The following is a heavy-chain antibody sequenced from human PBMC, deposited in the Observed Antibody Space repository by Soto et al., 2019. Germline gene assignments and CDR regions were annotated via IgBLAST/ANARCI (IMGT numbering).Heavy chain of an antibody. CDR3: ARYSSSPYYYYGMDV. V-gene: IGHV3-13*01. Sequence: GGSLRLSCAASGFTFSSYDMHWVRQATGKGLEWVSAVGTAGDTYYPGSVKGRFTISRENAKNSLYLQMNSLRAGDTAVYYCARYSSSPYYYYGMDVWGQGTTVTVSS. CDR2: VGTAGDT. D-gene: IGHD6-6*01. CDR1: GFTFSSYD. J-gene: IGHJ6*02.